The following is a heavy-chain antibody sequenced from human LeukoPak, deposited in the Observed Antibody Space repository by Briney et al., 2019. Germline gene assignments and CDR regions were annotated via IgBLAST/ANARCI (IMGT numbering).Heavy chain of an antibody. D-gene: IGHD3-3*01. Sequence: SVKVSCKASGGTFSSYAISWVRQAPGQGLEWMGGIIPIFGTANYAQKFQGRVTITADESTSTAYMELSSLRSEDTAVYYCAKARWSGPFYFDYWGQGTLVTVSS. V-gene: IGHV1-69*13. CDR1: GGTFSSYA. CDR3: AKARWSGPFYFDY. J-gene: IGHJ4*02. CDR2: IIPIFGTA.